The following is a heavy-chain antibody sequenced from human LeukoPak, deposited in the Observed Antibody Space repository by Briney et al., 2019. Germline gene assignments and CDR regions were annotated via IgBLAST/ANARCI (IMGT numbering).Heavy chain of an antibody. Sequence: GGSLRLSCAASGFTFSSYAMSWVRQAPGKGLEWVSAISGSGGSTYYADSVKGRFTISRDNSKNTLYLQMNSLRAEGTAVYYCAKDHALAVAGTHYYYYGMDVWGQGTTVTVSS. V-gene: IGHV3-23*01. CDR3: AKDHALAVAGTHYYYYGMDV. J-gene: IGHJ6*02. D-gene: IGHD6-19*01. CDR1: GFTFSSYA. CDR2: ISGSGGST.